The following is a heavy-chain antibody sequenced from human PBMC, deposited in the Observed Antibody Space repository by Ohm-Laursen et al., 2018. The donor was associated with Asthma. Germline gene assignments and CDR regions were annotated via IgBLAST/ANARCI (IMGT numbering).Heavy chain of an antibody. CDR3: ARDGVVVPAAMPDLKYYYYYGMDV. Sequence: SLRLSCAASGFTFRSYAMHWVRQAPGKGLEWVAVGGSYYDGGLKYYADSVNGRFTVSRDDSKNTLYLQMNSLRPDDTAVYYCARDGVVVPAAMPDLKYYYYYGMDVWGQGTTVTVSS. D-gene: IGHD2-2*01. V-gene: IGHV3-30-3*01. CDR1: GFTFRSYA. J-gene: IGHJ6*02. CDR2: GGSYYDGGLK.